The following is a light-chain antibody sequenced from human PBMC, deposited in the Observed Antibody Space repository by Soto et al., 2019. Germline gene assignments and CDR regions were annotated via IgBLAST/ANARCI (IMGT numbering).Light chain of an antibody. CDR3: QQHNNWPQWT. V-gene: IGKV3-15*01. CDR1: QSVSSN. J-gene: IGKJ1*01. CDR2: GAS. Sequence: EIVMTQSPATLSVSPGERATLSCRASQSVSSNLAWYQQKPGQAPRLLMYGASTRATGIPDRFSGSGSGTEFTLTISSLQSEDFGVYYCQQHNNWPQWTFGQGTKVEIK.